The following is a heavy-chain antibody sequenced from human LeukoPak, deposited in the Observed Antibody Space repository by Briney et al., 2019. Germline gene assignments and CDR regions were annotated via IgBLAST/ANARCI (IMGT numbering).Heavy chain of an antibody. D-gene: IGHD3-9*01. J-gene: IGHJ6*02. CDR3: AKEDYDILTGYPQTQNYYYYYGMDV. V-gene: IGHV3-23*01. Sequence: GGSLRLSCAASGFTFRSYPMHWLRQAPAKGLEWVSTVTGGGGTKYYVDSVQGRFTISRDNSKNTMYLQMNTLRAQDTAVYYCAKEDYDILTGYPQTQNYYYYYGMDVWGQGTTVTVSS. CDR2: VTGGGGTK. CDR1: GFTFRSYP.